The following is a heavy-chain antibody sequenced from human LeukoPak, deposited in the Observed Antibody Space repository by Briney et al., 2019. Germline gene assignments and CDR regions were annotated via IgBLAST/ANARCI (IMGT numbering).Heavy chain of an antibody. CDR1: GFTFSSSW. Sequence: VGSLRLSCAASGFTFSSSWMSWVRQAPGKGLEWVANIKQDGSDKYYVDSVKGRFTISRDNTKNSLYLQMNSLRAEDTAVYYCARGYSSSPNWFDPWGQGTLVTVSS. D-gene: IGHD6-13*01. V-gene: IGHV3-7*01. CDR2: IKQDGSDK. CDR3: ARGYSSSPNWFDP. J-gene: IGHJ5*02.